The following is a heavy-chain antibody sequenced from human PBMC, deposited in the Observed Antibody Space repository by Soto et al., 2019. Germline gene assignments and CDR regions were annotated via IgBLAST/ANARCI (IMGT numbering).Heavy chain of an antibody. V-gene: IGHV4-39*01. D-gene: IGHD5-12*01. Sequence: SETLSLTCTVSGGSISSCGYYWSWIRQHPGKGLEWIEYIYYSGSTYYNPSLKSRVTISVDTSKNQFSLKLSSVTAADTAVYYCARQVEMATIADYWGQGTLVTVSS. CDR1: GGSISSCGYY. J-gene: IGHJ4*02. CDR3: ARQVEMATIADY. CDR2: IYYSGST.